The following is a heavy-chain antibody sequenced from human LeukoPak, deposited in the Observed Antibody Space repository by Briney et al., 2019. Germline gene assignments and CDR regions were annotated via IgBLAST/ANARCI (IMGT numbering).Heavy chain of an antibody. CDR3: ARFMGYYDSSGYYYYGDY. CDR2: INHSGST. Sequence: SETLSLTCAVYGGSFSGCYWSWIRQPPGKGLEWIGEINHSGSTNYNPSLKSRVTISVDTSKNQFSLKLSSVTAADTAVYYCARFMGYYDSSGYYYYGDYWGQGTLVTVSS. CDR1: GGSFSGCY. D-gene: IGHD3-22*01. V-gene: IGHV4-34*01. J-gene: IGHJ4*02.